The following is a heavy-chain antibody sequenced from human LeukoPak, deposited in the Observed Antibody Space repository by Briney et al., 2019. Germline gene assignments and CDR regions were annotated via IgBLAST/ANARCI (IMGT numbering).Heavy chain of an antibody. CDR2: IYYRGST. Sequence: SETLSLTCTVSGGSFTNYYWSWIRQPPGRGMEWIGYIYYRGSTNYNPSLKSGVTISLDTSRNQFSLKLTSVTPADTAVYYCARHYFDSGAYYAIDAFTVWGRGTMVTVSS. V-gene: IGHV4-59*01. CDR3: ARHYFDSGAYYAIDAFTV. D-gene: IGHD3-22*01. J-gene: IGHJ3*01. CDR1: GGSFTNYY.